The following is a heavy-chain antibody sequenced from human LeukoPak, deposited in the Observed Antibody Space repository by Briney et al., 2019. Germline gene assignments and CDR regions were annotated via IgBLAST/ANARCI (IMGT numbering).Heavy chain of an antibody. CDR2: IYYSGST. CDR1: GGSIRGYY. J-gene: IGHJ3*02. Sequence: SETLSLTCNVSGGSIRGYYWSWLRQPPGKGLEWIGYIYYSGSTNYNPSLKSRVTISVDTSKNQFSLKLSSVTAADTAVYYCAREIPEEGDAFDIWGQGTMVTVSS. CDR3: AREIPEEGDAFDI. V-gene: IGHV4-59*01.